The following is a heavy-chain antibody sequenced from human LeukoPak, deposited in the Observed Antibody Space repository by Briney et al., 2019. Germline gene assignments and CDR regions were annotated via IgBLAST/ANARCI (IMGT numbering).Heavy chain of an antibody. J-gene: IGHJ4*02. CDR1: GFTFSNAW. CDR3: TTAVRYYYDSSAFDY. V-gene: IGHV3-15*01. D-gene: IGHD3-22*01. CDR2: IKSKTDGGTT. Sequence: GGSLRLSCAASGFTFSNAWMSWVRQAPGKGLEWVGRIKSKTDGGTTDYAAPVKGRFTISRDDSKNTLYLQMNSLKTEDTAVYYCTTAVRYYYDSSAFDYWGQGTLVTVSS.